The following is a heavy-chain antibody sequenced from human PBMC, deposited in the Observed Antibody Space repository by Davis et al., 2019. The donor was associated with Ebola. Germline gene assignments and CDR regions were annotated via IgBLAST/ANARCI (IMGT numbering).Heavy chain of an antibody. J-gene: IGHJ4*02. CDR2: ISGSGGST. CDR3: AKRGNGWYYFDY. V-gene: IGHV3-23*01. Sequence: GGSLRLSCAASGFTFSSSWMDWVRQAPGKGLEWVSAISGSGGSTYYADSVKGRFTISRDNSKNTLYLQMNSLRAEDTAVYYCAKRGNGWYYFDYWGQGTLVTVSS. D-gene: IGHD6-19*01. CDR1: GFTFSSSW.